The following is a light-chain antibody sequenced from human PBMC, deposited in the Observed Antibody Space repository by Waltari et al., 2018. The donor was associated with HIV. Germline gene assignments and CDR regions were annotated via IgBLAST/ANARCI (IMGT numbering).Light chain of an antibody. V-gene: IGLV2-14*01. CDR3: SSFTTSDTLL. Sequence: QSALTQPASVSGSPGQSITVSCTGTRSDLGAYDYVSWYQQTPGTAPKLVIYEVAYRPSGSSNRFSGSKSGNTASLTISGLQTEDEADYYCSSFTTSDTLLFGGGTKVTVL. CDR2: EVA. J-gene: IGLJ2*01. CDR1: RSDLGAYDY.